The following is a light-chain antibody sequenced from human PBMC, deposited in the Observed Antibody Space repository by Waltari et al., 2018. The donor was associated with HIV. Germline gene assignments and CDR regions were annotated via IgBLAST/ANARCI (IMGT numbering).Light chain of an antibody. CDR3: CSYGGTYLFWI. CDR2: GVN. Sequence: QSALTQPRSVSGSPRQSVTLSCTASSRYLTDDPNVPRYQHHAGKAPKLIIFGVNQRPSGVPDRFSGSKSGSTASLTISGLQAEDEGHYYCCSYGGTYLFWIFGGGTQLTVL. V-gene: IGLV2-11*01. J-gene: IGLJ2*01. CDR1: SRYLTDDPN.